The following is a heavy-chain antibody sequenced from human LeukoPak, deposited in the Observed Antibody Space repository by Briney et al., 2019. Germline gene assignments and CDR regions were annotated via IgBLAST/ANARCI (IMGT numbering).Heavy chain of an antibody. V-gene: IGHV1-69*13. D-gene: IGHD3-10*01. J-gene: IGHJ4*02. CDR2: IIPIFGTA. CDR3: ARERFDGVGSGPAYQLLWFGGKFDY. CDR1: GGTFSSYA. Sequence: ASVKVSCKASGGTFSSYAISWVRQAPGQGLEWMGGIIPIFGTANYAQKFQGRVTITADESKSTAYMELSSLRSEDTAVYYCARERFDGVGSGPAYQLLWFGGKFDYWGQGTLVTVSS.